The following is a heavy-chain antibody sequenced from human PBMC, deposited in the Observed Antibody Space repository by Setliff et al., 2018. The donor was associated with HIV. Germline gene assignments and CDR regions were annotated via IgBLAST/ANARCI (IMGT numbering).Heavy chain of an antibody. CDR3: ARHMGRVYYDYAGGSYRRGDAFDI. D-gene: IGHD3-16*02. J-gene: IGHJ3*02. V-gene: IGHV4-59*08. Sequence: SETLSLTCTVSGRSISSYYWSRIRQPPGKGLEWIGYIYYSGSPNYNPSLKSRVTISVDTSKNQFSLKLSSVTAADTAVYYCARHMGRVYYDYAGGSYRRGDAFDIWGLGTMVTVSS. CDR1: GRSISSYY. CDR2: IYYSGSP.